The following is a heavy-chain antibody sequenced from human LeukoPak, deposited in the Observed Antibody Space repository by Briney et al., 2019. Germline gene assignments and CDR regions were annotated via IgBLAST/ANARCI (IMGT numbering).Heavy chain of an antibody. D-gene: IGHD5-24*01. CDR1: GYSISSGYY. Sequence: PSETLSLTCAVSGYSISSGYYWGWIRQPPGKGLEWIGYIYYSGSTNYNPSLKSRVTISVDTSKNQFSPKLSSVTAADTAVYYCARIGEMATRYYYYYMDVWGKGTTVTVSS. CDR3: ARIGEMATRYYYYYMDV. CDR2: IYYSGST. V-gene: IGHV4-38-2*01. J-gene: IGHJ6*03.